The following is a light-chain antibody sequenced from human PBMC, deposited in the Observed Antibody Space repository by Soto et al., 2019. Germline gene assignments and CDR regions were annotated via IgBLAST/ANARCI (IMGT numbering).Light chain of an antibody. CDR3: QNHDSAPTT. CDR2: GAS. Sequence: EIVLMQSPATLSVSPGESATLSCRASQSVSSNLAWYQQKPGQAPRLLIYGASTRATGFPARFSGSGSGTDFTLTISSLQPGDVATYYCQNHDSAPTTFGQGTRLEIK. J-gene: IGKJ5*01. V-gene: IGKV3-15*01. CDR1: QSVSSN.